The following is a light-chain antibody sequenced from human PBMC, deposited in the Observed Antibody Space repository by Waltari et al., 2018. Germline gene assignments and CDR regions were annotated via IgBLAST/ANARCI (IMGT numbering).Light chain of an antibody. CDR1: SGSVSSTSY. CDR3: SMYMGSGVWV. CDR2: KGI. J-gene: IGLJ3*02. V-gene: IGLV8-61*01. Sequence: QTVVTQEPSLSVSPGGTGTLTCALSSGSVSSTSYPTWYQQTPGQPPRTLVYKGIRRSSGFPDRFSGSILGNTAALTITGAQADDESDYYCSMYMGSGVWVFGGGTKLTVL.